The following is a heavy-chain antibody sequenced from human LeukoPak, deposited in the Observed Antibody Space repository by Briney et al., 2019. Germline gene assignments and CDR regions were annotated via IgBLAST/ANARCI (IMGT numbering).Heavy chain of an antibody. Sequence: RASVKVTCKASGGTFSSYAICWVRQAPEQGLEWMGGIIPIFGTANYAQKFQGRVTITADKSTSTAYMELSSLRSEDTAVYYCARGEVIRYYYYYMDVWGKGTTVTVSS. V-gene: IGHV1-69*06. CDR1: GGTFSSYA. D-gene: IGHD3-3*01. CDR3: ARGEVIRYYYYYMDV. J-gene: IGHJ6*03. CDR2: IIPIFGTA.